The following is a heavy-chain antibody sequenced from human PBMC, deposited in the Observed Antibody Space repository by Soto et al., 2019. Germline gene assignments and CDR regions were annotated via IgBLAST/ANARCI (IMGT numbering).Heavy chain of an antibody. CDR2: IWYDGSNK. CDR3: ARRDAAGRHYFDY. J-gene: IGHJ4*02. Sequence: QVQLVESGGGVVQPGRSLRLSCAASGFTFSSYGMHWVRQAPGKGLEWVAVIWYDGSNKYYADSVKGRFTISRDNSKNPLYLQMNSLRDEDTAVYYCARRDAAGRHYFDYWGQGTLVTVSS. V-gene: IGHV3-33*01. D-gene: IGHD6-13*01. CDR1: GFTFSSYG.